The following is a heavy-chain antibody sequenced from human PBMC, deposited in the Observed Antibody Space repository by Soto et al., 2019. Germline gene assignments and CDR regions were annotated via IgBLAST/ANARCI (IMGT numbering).Heavy chain of an antibody. CDR3: ARGATVTNYYYNGMDV. V-gene: IGHV1-69*13. Sequence: ASVKVSCKASGYTFTSYDINWVRQATGQGLEWMGGIIPIFGTANYAQKFQGRVTITADESTNTAYMEPSSLRSDDTAVYYCARGATVTNYYYNGMDVWGRGTTVTVSS. CDR1: GYTFTSYD. CDR2: IIPIFGTA. D-gene: IGHD4-17*01. J-gene: IGHJ6*02.